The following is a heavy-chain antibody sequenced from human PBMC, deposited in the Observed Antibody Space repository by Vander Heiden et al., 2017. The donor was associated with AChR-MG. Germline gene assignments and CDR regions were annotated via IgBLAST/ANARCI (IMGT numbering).Heavy chain of an antibody. Sequence: QVQLVQSGAEVKKPGSSVKVSCKASGGTFSSYAISWVRQAPGQGLEGMGGISPIFGTANYAQKFKGRVTITADESTSTAYMELSSLRSEDTAVYYCARGPLALAVAGTLPFDYWGQGTLVTVSS. J-gene: IGHJ4*02. D-gene: IGHD6-19*01. CDR3: ARGPLALAVAGTLPFDY. CDR2: ISPIFGTA. V-gene: IGHV1-69*01. CDR1: GGTFSSYA.